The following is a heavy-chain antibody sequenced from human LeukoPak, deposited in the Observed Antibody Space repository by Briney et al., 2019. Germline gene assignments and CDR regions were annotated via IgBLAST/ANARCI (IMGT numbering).Heavy chain of an antibody. D-gene: IGHD3-22*01. CDR1: AFTFSTYW. J-gene: IGHJ4*02. CDR3: VRDSYSRDLDY. Sequence: GGSLRLSCAASAFTFSTYWMSWVRQAPGKGLEWVANIKEDGSEQYYVDSLKGRFTISRDNAKNSLYLQMNSLRAEDTAVYYCVRDSYSRDLDYWGQGTLVTVSS. CDR2: IKEDGSEQ. V-gene: IGHV3-7*01.